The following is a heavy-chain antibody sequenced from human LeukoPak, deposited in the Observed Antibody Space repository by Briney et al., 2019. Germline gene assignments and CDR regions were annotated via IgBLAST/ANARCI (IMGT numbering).Heavy chain of an antibody. CDR1: GGSISSSSFY. D-gene: IGHD3-10*01. Sequence: SETLSLTCTVSGGSISSSSFYWGWIRQPPGKGLEWIGSIYYSGSTYYNPSLKSRVTISVDTSKNQFSLKPSSVTAADTAVYYCARPGASGDYIDYWGQGTLVTVSS. CDR2: IYYSGST. V-gene: IGHV4-39*01. J-gene: IGHJ4*02. CDR3: ARPGASGDYIDY.